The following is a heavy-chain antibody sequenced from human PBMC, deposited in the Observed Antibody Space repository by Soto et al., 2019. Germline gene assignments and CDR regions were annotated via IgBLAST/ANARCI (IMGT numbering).Heavy chain of an antibody. CDR3: TTDPDYEVFGVVIPANYYGMDV. CDR1: GFPFSNAW. J-gene: IGHJ6*02. D-gene: IGHD3-3*01. V-gene: IGHV3-15*07. CDR2: IKSKTDGGTT. Sequence: GGSLRLSCAASGFPFSNAWMNWVRQAPGKGLEWVGRIKSKTDGGTTDYAAPVKGRFTISRDDSKNTLYLQMNSLKTEDTAVYYCTTDPDYEVFGVVIPANYYGMDVWGQGTTVTVSS.